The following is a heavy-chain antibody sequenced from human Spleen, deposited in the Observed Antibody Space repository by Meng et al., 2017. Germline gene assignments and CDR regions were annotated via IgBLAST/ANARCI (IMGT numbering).Heavy chain of an antibody. V-gene: IGHV7-4-1*02. Sequence: ASVKVSCKASGYTFTSYAMNWLRQAPGQGLEWMGWINTNTGNPTYAQGFTGRFVFSLDTSVSTAYLQISSLKAEDTAVYYCARDFVVRGANYGMDVWGQGTTVTVSS. CDR2: INTNTGNP. D-gene: IGHD3-10*01. J-gene: IGHJ6*02. CDR1: GYTFTSYA. CDR3: ARDFVVRGANYGMDV.